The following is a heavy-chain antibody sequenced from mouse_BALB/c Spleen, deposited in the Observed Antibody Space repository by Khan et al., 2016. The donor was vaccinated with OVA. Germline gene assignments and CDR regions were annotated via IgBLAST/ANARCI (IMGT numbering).Heavy chain of an antibody. V-gene: IGHV5-6*01. CDR2: VSTGGHYT. CDR3: ARLAYYYDSEGFAY. J-gene: IGHJ3*01. CDR1: GFTFGTYG. Sequence: EGEMGENGGDVVKPGGSLKLSCAASGFTFGTYGMSWVRQTPDKRLEWVATVSTGGHYTYYPDTVKGRFTISRDNAKNTLYLQMNSLKSEDTAMFYCARLAYYYDSEGFAYWGQGTLVTVSS. D-gene: IGHD1-1*01.